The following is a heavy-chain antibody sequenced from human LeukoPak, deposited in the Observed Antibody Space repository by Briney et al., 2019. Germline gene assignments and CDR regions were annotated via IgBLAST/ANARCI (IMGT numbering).Heavy chain of an antibody. D-gene: IGHD6-6*01. CDR2: IKQDGSEK. V-gene: IGHV3-7*01. CDR3: ARGRPEYSSLSRFDP. J-gene: IGHJ5*02. Sequence: PGGSLRLSCAASGFTFSSYWMSWVRQAPGKGLEWVANIKQDGSEKYYVDSVKGRFTISRDNAKNSLYLQMNSLRAEDTAVYYCARGRPEYSSLSRFDPWGQGTLVTVSS. CDR1: GFTFSSYW.